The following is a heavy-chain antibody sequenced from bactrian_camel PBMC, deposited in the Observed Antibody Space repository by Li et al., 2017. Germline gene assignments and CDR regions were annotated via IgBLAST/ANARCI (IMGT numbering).Heavy chain of an antibody. V-gene: IGHV3S53*01. CDR2: INSDDTT. CDR1: GHTFSTSC. J-gene: IGHJ4*01. D-gene: IGHD2*01. Sequence: HVQLVESGGGSVQAGGSLRLSCVPSGHTFSTSCSGWFRQAPGKEREGIADINSDDTTTYADSVKGRFTISLDRAKDILFLEMDNLKPEDTAMYYCAAGATLSTLFPQSYNHWGQGTQVTVS. CDR3: AAGATLSTLFPQSYNH.